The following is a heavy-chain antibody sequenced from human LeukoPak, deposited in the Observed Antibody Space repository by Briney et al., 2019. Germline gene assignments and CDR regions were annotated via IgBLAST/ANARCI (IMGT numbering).Heavy chain of an antibody. CDR1: GGSLSSSDYY. CDR2: IYYSGST. V-gene: IGHV4-30-4*08. J-gene: IGHJ4*02. Sequence: SQTLSLTCIVSGGSLSSSDYYWSWIRQPPGKGLEWIGYIYYSGSTYYNPSLKSRVVISLDTSKNQFSLKLTSVTAADTAVYYCARESLGGHYFDYWGQGILVTVSS. D-gene: IGHD3-16*01. CDR3: ARESLGGHYFDY.